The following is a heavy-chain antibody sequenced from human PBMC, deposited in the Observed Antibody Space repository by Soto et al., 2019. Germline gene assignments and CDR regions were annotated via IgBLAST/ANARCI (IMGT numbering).Heavy chain of an antibody. V-gene: IGHV1-8*01. CDR1: GYTFTSYD. J-gene: IGHJ6*02. Sequence: QVQLVQSGAEVKKPGASVKVSCKASGYTFTSYDINWVRQATGQGLEWMGWMNPNSGNTGYAQKFQGRVTMTRNTAMSTAYMELSSLRSEDTAVYYCARERYSYDFWGNYYYYGMDVWGQGTTVTVSS. CDR2: MNPNSGNT. CDR3: ARERYSYDFWGNYYYYGMDV. D-gene: IGHD3-3*01.